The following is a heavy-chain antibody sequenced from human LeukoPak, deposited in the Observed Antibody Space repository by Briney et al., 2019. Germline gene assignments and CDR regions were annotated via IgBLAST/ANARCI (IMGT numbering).Heavy chain of an antibody. J-gene: IGHJ4*02. CDR2: ISGSGDKT. Sequence: GGALRLSCAASGFTFSSYAMNWVRQAPGKGREWVSFISGSGDKTYHADSVKGRFTISRDNSKNTLYLQMNSLRAEDTAVYYCARDLVQLWSKDYWGQGTLVTVSS. V-gene: IGHV3-23*01. CDR3: ARDLVQLWSKDY. D-gene: IGHD5-18*01. CDR1: GFTFSSYA.